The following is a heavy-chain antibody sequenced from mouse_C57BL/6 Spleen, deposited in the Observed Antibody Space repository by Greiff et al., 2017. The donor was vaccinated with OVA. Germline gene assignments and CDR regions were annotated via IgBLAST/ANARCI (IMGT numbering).Heavy chain of an antibody. CDR3: ARLGTTVVDAMDY. V-gene: IGHV1-55*01. CDR1: GYTFTSYW. J-gene: IGHJ4*01. Sequence: QVQLQQPGAELVKPGASVKMSCKASGYTFTSYWITWVKQRPGQGLEWIGDLYPGSGSTNYNEKFKSKATLTVDTSSSTAYMQLSSLTSEDSAVYYCARLGTTVVDAMDYWGQGTSVTVSS. D-gene: IGHD1-1*01. CDR2: LYPGSGST.